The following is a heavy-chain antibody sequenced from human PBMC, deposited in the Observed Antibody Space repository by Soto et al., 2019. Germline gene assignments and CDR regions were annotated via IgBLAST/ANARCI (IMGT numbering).Heavy chain of an antibody. V-gene: IGHV4-59*08. CDR1: GGSISSYY. Sequence: QVQLQESGPGLVKPSETLSLTCTVSGGSISSYYWRWIRQPPGKGLEWIGYIYYSGSTNYNPSLKSRVTISVDTSKNQSSLKLSSVTAADTAVYYCARHVPYCSDTSHCAYGMDVWGQGTTVTVSS. J-gene: IGHJ6*02. CDR2: IYYSGST. D-gene: IGHD2-2*01. CDR3: ARHVPYCSDTSHCAYGMDV.